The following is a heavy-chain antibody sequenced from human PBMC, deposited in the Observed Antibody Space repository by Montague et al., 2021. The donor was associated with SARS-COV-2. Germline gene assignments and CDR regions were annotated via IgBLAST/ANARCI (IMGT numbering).Heavy chain of an antibody. Sequence: SETLSLTCTVSGGSISNVAYFWALIRQPPGEGLEWIGCIYYGGSTFYNPSLKSRVTISVDTSKNQFSLKLSSVTAADTAVYYCARPMARGGDSAFDQWGQGTLVTVSS. V-gene: IGHV4-39*01. J-gene: IGHJ4*02. CDR3: ARPMARGGDSAFDQ. D-gene: IGHD2-21*01. CDR2: IYYGGST. CDR1: GGSISNVAYF.